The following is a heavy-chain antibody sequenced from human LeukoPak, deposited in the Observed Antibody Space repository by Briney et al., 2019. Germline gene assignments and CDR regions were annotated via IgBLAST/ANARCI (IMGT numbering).Heavy chain of an antibody. CDR2: ISYSGST. CDR1: GGSISSYY. V-gene: IGHV4-59*12. J-gene: IGHJ4*02. D-gene: IGHD5-24*01. Sequence: SETLSLTCTVSGGSISSYYWSRIRQPPGKGLEWIEYISYSGSTNYNPSLKSRVTISVDTAKNQFSLKLSSVTAADTAVYYCARGKRWLQRVFDYWGQGTLVTVSS. CDR3: ARGKRWLQRVFDY.